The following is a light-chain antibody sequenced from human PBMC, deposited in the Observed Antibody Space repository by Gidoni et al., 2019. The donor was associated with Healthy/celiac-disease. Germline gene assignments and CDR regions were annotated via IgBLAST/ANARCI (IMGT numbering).Light chain of an antibody. J-gene: IGLJ1*01. V-gene: IGLV1-44*01. CDR3: AAWDDSLNGLV. CDR2: SNN. CDR1: SSNIGSNT. Sequence: QSVLTQPPSASGTPGQGVTLACSGSSSNIGSNTVNWSQQLPGTAPKLLIYSNNQRPSGVPDRFSGSKSGTSASLAISGLQSEDEADYYCAAWDDSLNGLVFGTGTKVTVL.